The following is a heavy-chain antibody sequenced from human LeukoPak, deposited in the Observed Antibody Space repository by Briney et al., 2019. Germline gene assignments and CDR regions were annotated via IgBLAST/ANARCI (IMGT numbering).Heavy chain of an antibody. Sequence: SETLSLTCTVSGDSINSYYWSWIRQPPGKGLEWIGYIYYSGSTNYNPSLKSRVTISVDTSKNQFSLKLSSVTAADTAVYYCARLYYDSSRYPNWFDPWGQGTLVTVSS. J-gene: IGHJ5*02. D-gene: IGHD3-22*01. CDR2: IYYSGST. CDR3: ARLYYDSSRYPNWFDP. CDR1: GDSINSYY. V-gene: IGHV4-59*08.